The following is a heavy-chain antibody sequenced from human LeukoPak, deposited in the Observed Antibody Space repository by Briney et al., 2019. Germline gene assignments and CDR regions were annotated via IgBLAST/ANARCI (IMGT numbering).Heavy chain of an antibody. D-gene: IGHD6-19*01. Sequence: PSETLSLTCTVSGGSISSYYWSWIRQPAGKGLEWIGRIYSSGSTNYNPSLKSRVTMSVDTSKNQVSLKLSSVTAADTAVYYCARQYSSLSSYDHWGQGTLVTVSS. CDR2: IYSSGST. J-gene: IGHJ4*02. CDR3: ARQYSSLSSYDH. V-gene: IGHV4-4*07. CDR1: GGSISSYY.